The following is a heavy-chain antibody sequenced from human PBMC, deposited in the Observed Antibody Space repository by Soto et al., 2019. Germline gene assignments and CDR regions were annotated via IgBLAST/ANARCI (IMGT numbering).Heavy chain of an antibody. CDR3: ARGSGYYYWDDY. Sequence: GGSLRLSCAASGFTFSSYAMHWVRQAPGKGLEWVAVISYDGSNKYYADSVKGRFTISRDNSKNTLYLQMNSLRSEDTAVYYCARGSGYYYWDDYWGQGTLVTVSS. J-gene: IGHJ4*02. CDR1: GFTFSSYA. D-gene: IGHD3-22*01. V-gene: IGHV3-30-3*01. CDR2: ISYDGSNK.